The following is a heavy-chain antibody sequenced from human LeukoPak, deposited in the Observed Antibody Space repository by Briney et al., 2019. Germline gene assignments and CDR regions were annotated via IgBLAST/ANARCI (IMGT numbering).Heavy chain of an antibody. Sequence: SETLSLTCAVSGDSISTNHWWSWVRQPPGKGLEWIGEVYLSGSTNYNPSLKSRVTISVDKSKNLFSLKLSSVTAADTAVYYCARDRVRGNSNPFFDYWGQGTLVTVSS. CDR2: VYLSGST. J-gene: IGHJ4*02. V-gene: IGHV4-4*02. CDR3: ARDRVRGNSNPFFDY. D-gene: IGHD4-11*01. CDR1: GDSISTNHW.